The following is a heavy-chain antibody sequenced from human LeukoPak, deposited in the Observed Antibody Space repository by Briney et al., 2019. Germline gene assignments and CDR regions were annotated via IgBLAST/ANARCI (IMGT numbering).Heavy chain of an antibody. CDR1: GDSVSSNSAA. V-gene: IGHV6-1*01. Sequence: SQTLSLTCAISGDSVSSNSAAWNWLRQSPSRGLEWLGRTYYRSKWYNDYAVSVKSRITINPDTSKNQFSLQLNSVTPEDTAVYYCAREVVEEWLNFDYWGQGTLVTVSS. CDR2: TYYRSKWYN. CDR3: AREVVEEWLNFDY. D-gene: IGHD6-19*01. J-gene: IGHJ4*02.